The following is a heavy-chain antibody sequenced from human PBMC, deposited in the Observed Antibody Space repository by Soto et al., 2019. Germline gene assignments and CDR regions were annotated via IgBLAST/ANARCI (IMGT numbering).Heavy chain of an antibody. CDR3: ARPLRFLEWPEAFDI. CDR1: GGSISSGDYY. Sequence: QVQLQESGPGLVKPSQTLSLTCTVSGGSISSGDYYWSWIRQPPGKGLEWIGYIYYSGSTYYNPSLKSRVTISVDTSKNQFSLQMSSVTAADTAVYYCARPLRFLEWPEAFDIWGQGTMVTVSS. D-gene: IGHD3-3*01. CDR2: IYYSGST. J-gene: IGHJ3*02. V-gene: IGHV4-30-4*01.